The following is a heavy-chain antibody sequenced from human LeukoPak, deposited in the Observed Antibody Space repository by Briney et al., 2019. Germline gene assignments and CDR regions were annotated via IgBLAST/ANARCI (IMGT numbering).Heavy chain of an antibody. D-gene: IGHD6-19*01. CDR1: GFTFSSYA. J-gene: IGHJ4*02. Sequence: GGSLRLSCAASGFTFSSYAMSWVRRAPGKGLEWVSAISGSGGSTYYADSVKGRFTISRDNSKNTLYLQMNSLRAEDAAVYYCAKDQGSGRDYWGQGTLVTVSS. CDR2: ISGSGGST. CDR3: AKDQGSGRDY. V-gene: IGHV3-23*01.